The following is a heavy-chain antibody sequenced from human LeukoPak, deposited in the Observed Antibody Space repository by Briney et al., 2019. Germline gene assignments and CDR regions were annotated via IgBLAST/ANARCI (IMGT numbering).Heavy chain of an antibody. CDR2: IYNSGST. J-gene: IGHJ4*02. CDR3: ARHGQYGSGSYYAYYFDY. Sequence: SETLSLTCTVSDGSISSYYWSWIRQPPGKGLEWTGEIYNSGSTNYNPSLKSRVTISVDTSKNQFSLKLSSVTAADTAVYYCARHGQYGSGSYYAYYFDYWGQGTLVTVSS. D-gene: IGHD3-10*01. V-gene: IGHV4-59*08. CDR1: DGSISSYY.